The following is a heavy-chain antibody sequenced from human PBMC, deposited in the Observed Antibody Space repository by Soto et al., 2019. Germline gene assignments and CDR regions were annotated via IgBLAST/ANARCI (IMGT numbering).Heavy chain of an antibody. J-gene: IGHJ6*02. Sequence: QVQLVQSGAEVKKPGSSVKVSCKASGGTFSSYAISWVRQAPGQGLEWMGGIIPIFGTANYAQKFQGRVTITADKSTSTAYMELSSLRSEDTAVYYCARSIRGYSYGYGVASYYYYGMDVWGQGTTVTVSS. D-gene: IGHD5-18*01. CDR3: ARSIRGYSYGYGVASYYYYGMDV. V-gene: IGHV1-69*06. CDR2: IIPIFGTA. CDR1: GGTFSSYA.